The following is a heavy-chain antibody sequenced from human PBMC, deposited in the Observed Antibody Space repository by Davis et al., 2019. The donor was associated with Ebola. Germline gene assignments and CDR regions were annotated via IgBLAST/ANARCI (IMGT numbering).Heavy chain of an antibody. V-gene: IGHV1-2*02. CDR3: ARDRARTSHTYGMDV. D-gene: IGHD1-7*01. Sequence: ASVKVSCKASGYTFTGYYMHWVRQAPGQGLEWMGWINPNSGGTNYAQKFQGRVTMTRDTSISTAYMELSRLRSDDTAVYYCARDRARTSHTYGMDVWGQGTTVTVSS. CDR1: GYTFTGYY. CDR2: INPNSGGT. J-gene: IGHJ6*02.